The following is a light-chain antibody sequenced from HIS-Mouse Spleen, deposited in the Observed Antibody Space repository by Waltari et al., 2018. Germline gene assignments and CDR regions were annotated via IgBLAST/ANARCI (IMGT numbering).Light chain of an antibody. Sequence: SSELTQDPAVSVALGPSVRITCQGASLRSSYSSWYQQKPGQAPVLVIYGKNNRPSGIPDRFSGSSSGNTASLTITGAQAEDEADYYCNSRDSSGNHLVFGGGTKLTVL. J-gene: IGLJ2*01. V-gene: IGLV3-19*01. CDR3: NSRDSSGNHLV. CDR2: GKN. CDR1: SLRSSY.